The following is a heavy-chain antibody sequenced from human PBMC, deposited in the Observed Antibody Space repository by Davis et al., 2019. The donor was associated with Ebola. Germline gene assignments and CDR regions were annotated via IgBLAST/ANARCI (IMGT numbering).Heavy chain of an antibody. V-gene: IGHV3-15*07. J-gene: IGHJ3*02. Sequence: PGGSLRLSCAASGFTFTNAWMHWVRQAPGKGLEWVGRIKSKTDGGTTDYAAPVKGRFTIPRDDSKNTLYLQMNSLKSKDTAVYYCTTDQSRTYRNDAFDIWGQGTMVTVSS. CDR1: GFTFTNAW. CDR2: IKSKTDGGTT. D-gene: IGHD2-2*01. CDR3: TTDQSRTYRNDAFDI.